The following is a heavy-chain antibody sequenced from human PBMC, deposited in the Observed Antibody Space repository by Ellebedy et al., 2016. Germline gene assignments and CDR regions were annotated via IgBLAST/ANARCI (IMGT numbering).Heavy chain of an antibody. J-gene: IGHJ5*02. V-gene: IGHV1-69*13. Sequence: SVKVSCKASGGTFSSYAISWVRQAPGQGLEWMGGIIPIFGTANYAQKFQGRVTITADESTSTAYMELSSLRSEDTAVYYCARSGGSGYDWRNWFDPWGQGTLVTVSS. CDR2: IIPIFGTA. CDR1: GGTFSSYA. CDR3: ARSGGSGYDWRNWFDP. D-gene: IGHD5-12*01.